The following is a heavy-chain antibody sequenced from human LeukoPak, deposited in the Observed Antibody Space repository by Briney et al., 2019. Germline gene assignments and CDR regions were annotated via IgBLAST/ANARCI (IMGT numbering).Heavy chain of an antibody. Sequence: SETLSLTCTVSGGSISSSSYYGGWIRQPPGKGLEWIGSVYYSGSTYYNPFLKSGDTISVDTSKNQFSLKLSSVTAADTAVYYCARLRYYYAADYWGQGTLVTVSS. V-gene: IGHV4-39*01. CDR2: VYYSGST. J-gene: IGHJ4*02. D-gene: IGHD3-10*01. CDR1: GGSISSSSYY. CDR3: ARLRYYYAADY.